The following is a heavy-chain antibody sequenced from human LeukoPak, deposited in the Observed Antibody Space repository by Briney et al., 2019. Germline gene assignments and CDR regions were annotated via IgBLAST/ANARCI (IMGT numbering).Heavy chain of an antibody. Sequence: GGSLRLSCAASGFTFSSYWMNWVRQAPGKGLEWVANIKQDGSEKYYVDSVKGRFTISRDNAKNSLYLQMNSLRAEDTAVYYCARSDYGDYEVADAFDIWGQGTMVTVSS. J-gene: IGHJ3*02. CDR1: GFTFSSYW. V-gene: IGHV3-7*01. CDR3: ARSDYGDYEVADAFDI. CDR2: IKQDGSEK. D-gene: IGHD4-17*01.